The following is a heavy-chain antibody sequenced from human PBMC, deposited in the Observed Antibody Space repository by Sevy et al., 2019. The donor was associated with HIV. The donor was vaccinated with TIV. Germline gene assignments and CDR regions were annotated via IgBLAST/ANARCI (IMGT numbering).Heavy chain of an antibody. CDR3: ATVLGAGAAGAFEI. V-gene: IGHV3-15*01. Sequence: GGSLRLSCAGSGFSFKNVWMTWVRQTPGKGLEWVGHAKRKSDGGSIDYGSPVNGRFTISRDDSKDMLNLQISSLKTGETGVYYCATVLGAGAAGAFEIWGQGTMVTVSS. D-gene: IGHD1-26*01. CDR1: GFSFKNVW. CDR2: AKRKSDGGSI. J-gene: IGHJ3*02.